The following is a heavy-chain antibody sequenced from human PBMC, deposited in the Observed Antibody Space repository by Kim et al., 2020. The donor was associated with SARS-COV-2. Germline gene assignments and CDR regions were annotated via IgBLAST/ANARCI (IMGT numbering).Heavy chain of an antibody. CDR3: AREGAMELGGGMDV. D-gene: IGHD1-7*01. V-gene: IGHV1-46*01. Sequence: AQNVTCRVTMTRDTSPSTVYMELSSLRSEDTAVYYCAREGAMELGGGMDVWGQGTTVTVSS. J-gene: IGHJ6*02.